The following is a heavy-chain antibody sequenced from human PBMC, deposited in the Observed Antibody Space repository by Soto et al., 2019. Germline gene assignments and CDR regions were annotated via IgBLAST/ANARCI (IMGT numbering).Heavy chain of an antibody. CDR2: ITTSSAYI. J-gene: IGHJ5*02. D-gene: IGHD2-21*01. CDR1: GFTFNTYD. Sequence: EVQLVECGGGLVKPGGSLRLSCAAYGFTFNTYDMNWVRQAPGKGLEWVSSITTSSAYIYYADSLKGRINISRDNAKNSLFLQMNSLRAEDTAVYYCVRSGTARLLRHSWFDTWGQGTLVTVSS. V-gene: IGHV3-21*01. CDR3: VRSGTARLLRHSWFDT.